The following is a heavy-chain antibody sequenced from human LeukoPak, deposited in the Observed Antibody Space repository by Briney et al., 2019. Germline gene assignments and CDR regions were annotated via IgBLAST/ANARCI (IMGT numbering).Heavy chain of an antibody. V-gene: IGHV1-46*01. J-gene: IGHJ3*02. CDR3: ARDRGEGADYGYSYGYAFDI. D-gene: IGHD5-18*01. Sequence: ASVKVSCKASGYTFTSYYMHWVRQAPGQGLEWMGIINPSGGSTSYAQKFQGRVTMTRDMSTSTVYMELSSLRSEDTAVYYCARDRGEGADYGYSYGYAFDIWGQGTMVTVSS. CDR2: INPSGGST. CDR1: GYTFTSYY.